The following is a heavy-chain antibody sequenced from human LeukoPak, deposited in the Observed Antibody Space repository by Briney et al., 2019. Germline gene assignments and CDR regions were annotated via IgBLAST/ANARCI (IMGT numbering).Heavy chain of an antibody. Sequence: SQTLSLTCAISGDIVSSNSVTWNWIRQSPSRGLEWLGRTYYRSTWYNDYAVSVRGRVTVNPDTSKNQFSLHLNSVTPEDTAVYYCARRLTQYDCFDPWGQGILVTVSS. CDR3: ARRLTQYDCFDP. CDR2: TYYRSTWYN. V-gene: IGHV6-1*01. D-gene: IGHD2-2*01. J-gene: IGHJ5*02. CDR1: GDIVSSNSVT.